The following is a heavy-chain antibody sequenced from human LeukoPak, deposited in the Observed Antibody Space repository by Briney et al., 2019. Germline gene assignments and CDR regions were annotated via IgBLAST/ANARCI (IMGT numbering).Heavy chain of an antibody. CDR2: ISAYNGNT. J-gene: IGHJ4*02. Sequence: ASVKVSCKASGYAFTSYGISWVRQAPGHGLEWMGWISAYNGNTNYAQKLQGRVTMTTDTSTSTAYMELRSLRSDDTAVYYCPRSPGRIVVVPAAIRYWGQGTLVTVSS. V-gene: IGHV1-18*01. D-gene: IGHD2-2*01. CDR3: PRSPGRIVVVPAAIRY. CDR1: GYAFTSYG.